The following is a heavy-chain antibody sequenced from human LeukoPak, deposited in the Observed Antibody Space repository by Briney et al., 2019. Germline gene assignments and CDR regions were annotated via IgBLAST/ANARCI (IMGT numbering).Heavy chain of an antibody. J-gene: IGHJ3*02. D-gene: IGHD3-10*01. CDR1: GFTFSSYG. Sequence: GGTLRLSCAASGFTFSSYGMSWVRQAPGQGLEWVSAISGSGGSTYYADSVKGRFTISRDNSKNTLYLQMNSLRAEDTAVYYCAKRARDYYGSGRKLGAFDIWGQGTMVTVSS. CDR3: AKRARDYYGSGRKLGAFDI. CDR2: ISGSGGST. V-gene: IGHV3-23*01.